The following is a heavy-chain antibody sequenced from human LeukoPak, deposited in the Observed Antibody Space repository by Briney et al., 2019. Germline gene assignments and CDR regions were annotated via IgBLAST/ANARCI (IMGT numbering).Heavy chain of an antibody. V-gene: IGHV3-30*02. D-gene: IGHD3-22*01. CDR1: GFTFNSYG. J-gene: IGHJ4*02. Sequence: GGSLRLSCAASGFTFNSYGMHWVRQAPGKGLEWLAFISYDGSKTYYADSVKGRFTVSRDDSKSTLYLQTNSLRADDTAVYYCAKDGSSYYYIYYWGQGTLVTVSS. CDR2: ISYDGSKT. CDR3: AKDGSSYYYIYY.